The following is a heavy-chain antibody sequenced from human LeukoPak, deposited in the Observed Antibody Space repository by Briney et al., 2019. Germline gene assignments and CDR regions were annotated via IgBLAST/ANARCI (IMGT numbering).Heavy chain of an antibody. J-gene: IGHJ3*02. CDR1: GFTFEDYA. CDR2: ISWNSGSI. Sequence: PGGSLRLSCAASGFTFEDYAMHWVRQVPGKGLEWVSGISWNSGSIGYADSVKGRFTISRDNAKNSLYLQMNSLRAEDTALYYCAKALVTFGGLIVLGGGFDIWGQGTMVTVSS. D-gene: IGHD3-16*02. CDR3: AKALVTFGGLIVLGGGFDI. V-gene: IGHV3-9*01.